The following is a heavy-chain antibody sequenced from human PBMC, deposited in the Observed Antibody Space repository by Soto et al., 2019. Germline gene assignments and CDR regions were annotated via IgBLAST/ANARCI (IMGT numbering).Heavy chain of an antibody. CDR2: INHSGST. D-gene: IGHD3-10*01. CDR1: GGSFSGYY. Sequence: QVQLQQWGAGLLKPSETLSLTCAVYGGSFSGYYWSWIRQPPGKGLEWIGEINHSGSTNYNPSLKSRVTISVDTSKNQFSLKLSSVTAADTAVYYCARDHRRITMVRGVPTYYYYGMDVWGQGTTVTVSS. CDR3: ARDHRRITMVRGVPTYYYYGMDV. J-gene: IGHJ6*02. V-gene: IGHV4-34*01.